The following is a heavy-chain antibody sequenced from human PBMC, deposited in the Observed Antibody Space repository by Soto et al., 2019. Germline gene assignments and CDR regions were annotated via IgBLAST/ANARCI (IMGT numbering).Heavy chain of an antibody. CDR1: GGSISSGDYY. CDR3: AREEMIWSGYSNYYGMDV. CDR2: IYYSGST. D-gene: IGHD3-3*01. J-gene: IGHJ6*02. V-gene: IGHV4-30-4*01. Sequence: PSETLSLTCTVSGGSISSGDYYWSWIRQPPGKGLEWIGYIYYSGSTYYNPSLKSRVTISVDTSKNQFSLKLSSVTAADTAVYYCAREEMIWSGYSNYYGMDVWGQGTTVTVS.